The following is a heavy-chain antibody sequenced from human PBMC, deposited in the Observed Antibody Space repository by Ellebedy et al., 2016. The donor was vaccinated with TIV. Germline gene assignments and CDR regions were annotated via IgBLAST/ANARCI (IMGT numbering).Heavy chain of an antibody. Sequence: PGGSLRLSCAASGVTFSNYWMHWVRQAPGKGLEWVAVISYDGSNTYYADSVKGRFTISRDNAKNSLYLQMNSLRDEDTAVYYCARAREQWLAFDYWGQGTLVTVSS. CDR1: GVTFSNYW. D-gene: IGHD6-19*01. J-gene: IGHJ4*02. CDR3: ARAREQWLAFDY. V-gene: IGHV3-30*03. CDR2: ISYDGSNT.